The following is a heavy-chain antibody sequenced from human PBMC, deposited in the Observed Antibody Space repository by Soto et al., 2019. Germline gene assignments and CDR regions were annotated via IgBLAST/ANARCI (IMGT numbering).Heavy chain of an antibody. J-gene: IGHJ4*02. Sequence: QLQLQESGSGLVKPSQTLSLTCAVSGGSISSGGYSWSWIRQPPGKGLEWIGYIYHSGSTYYNPSLKSRVTISVDRSKNQFSLKLSSVTAADTAVYYCARGSYYGDYDGYFDYWGQGTLVTVSS. D-gene: IGHD4-17*01. V-gene: IGHV4-30-2*01. CDR1: GGSISSGGYS. CDR3: ARGSYYGDYDGYFDY. CDR2: IYHSGST.